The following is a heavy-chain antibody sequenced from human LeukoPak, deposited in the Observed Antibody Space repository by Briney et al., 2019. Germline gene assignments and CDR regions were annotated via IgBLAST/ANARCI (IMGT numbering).Heavy chain of an antibody. V-gene: IGHV3-30*02. CDR2: IRYDGSNK. Sequence: GGSLRLSCAASGFTFSSYGMHWVRQAPGKGLEWVAFIRYDGSNKYYADSVKGRFTISRDNAKNSLYLQMNSLRAEDTAVYYCARGHGSGSYSWDYWGQGTLVTVSS. D-gene: IGHD3-10*01. CDR3: ARGHGSGSYSWDY. J-gene: IGHJ4*02. CDR1: GFTFSSYG.